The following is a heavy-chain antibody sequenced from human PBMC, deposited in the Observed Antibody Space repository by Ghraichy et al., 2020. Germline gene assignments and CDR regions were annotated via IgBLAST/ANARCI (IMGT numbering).Heavy chain of an antibody. J-gene: IGHJ4*02. V-gene: IGHV4-39*01. CDR3: ARQGARDYGSGDDY. Sequence: SETLSLTCTVSGGSISSSSYYWGWIRQPPGKGLEWIGSIYYSGSTYYNPSLKSRVTISVDTSKNQFSLKLSSVTAADTAVYYCARQGARDYGSGDDYWGQGTLVTVSS. D-gene: IGHD3-10*01. CDR2: IYYSGST. CDR1: GGSISSSSYY.